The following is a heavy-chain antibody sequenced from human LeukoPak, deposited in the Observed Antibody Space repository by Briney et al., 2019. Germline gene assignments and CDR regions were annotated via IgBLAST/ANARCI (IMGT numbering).Heavy chain of an antibody. J-gene: IGHJ6*02. Sequence: SVKVSCKASGGTFSIYAISWVRQAPGQGGEWMGRIIPILGIANYAQKFQGRVTITADKSTSTAYMELSSLRSEDTAVYYCARPDASPYGSGSNYYYGMDVWGQGTTVTVSS. V-gene: IGHV1-69*04. CDR3: ARPDASPYGSGSNYYYGMDV. CDR2: IIPILGIA. CDR1: GGTFSIYA. D-gene: IGHD3-10*01.